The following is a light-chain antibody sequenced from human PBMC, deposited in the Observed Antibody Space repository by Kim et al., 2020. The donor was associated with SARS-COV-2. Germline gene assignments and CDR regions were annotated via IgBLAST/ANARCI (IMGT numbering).Light chain of an antibody. CDR2: QDN. Sequence: SYELTQPPSVSVSPGQTASITCSGDRLGEKYACWYQQKPGQSPVLVIYQDNKRPSGIPERFSGSNSGNTATLTISGTQAMDEGDYYCQAWDTGTVVFGGGTQLTVL. V-gene: IGLV3-1*01. J-gene: IGLJ2*01. CDR3: QAWDTGTVV. CDR1: RLGEKY.